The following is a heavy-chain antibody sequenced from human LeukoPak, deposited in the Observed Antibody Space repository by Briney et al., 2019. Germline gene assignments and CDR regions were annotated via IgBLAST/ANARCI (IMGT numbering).Heavy chain of an antibody. CDR1: GGSFSGYY. V-gene: IGHV4-34*01. CDR2: INHSGST. D-gene: IGHD3-10*01. Sequence: SETLSLTCAVYGGSFSGYYWSWIRQPPGKGLEWIGEINHSGSTNYNPSLKSRVTISVDTSKNQFSLKLSPVTAADTAVYYCARGRGDYYGSGSYYPYFDYWGQGTLVTVSS. CDR3: ARGRGDYYGSGSYYPYFDY. J-gene: IGHJ4*02.